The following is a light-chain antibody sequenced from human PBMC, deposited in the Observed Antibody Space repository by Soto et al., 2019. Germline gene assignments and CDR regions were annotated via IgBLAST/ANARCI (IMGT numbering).Light chain of an antibody. V-gene: IGLV2-14*01. CDR3: TSYTSSSTVV. Sequence: QSALTQPASVSGSPGQSITISCTGTSSDVGGYNYVSWYQQYPGKAPKFMIYEVSNRPSGVSNRFSGSKSGNTASLTISGLQADDEADYYCTSYTSSSTVVFGGGTKLTVL. CDR2: EVS. J-gene: IGLJ2*01. CDR1: SSDVGGYNY.